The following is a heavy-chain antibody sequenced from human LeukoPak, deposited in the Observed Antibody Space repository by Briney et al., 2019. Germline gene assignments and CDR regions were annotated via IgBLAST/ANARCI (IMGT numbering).Heavy chain of an antibody. Sequence: PGGSLRLSCAASGFTFSNYGMHWVRQAPGKGLEWVTVIWSDGITKYYADSVKGRFTISRDNSKNVLYLRMNSLRAEDTAVYYCAGQFYLRRNWNYAFDSWEQGTLVTVSS. CDR2: IWSDGITK. CDR1: GFTFSNYG. D-gene: IGHD1-7*01. V-gene: IGHV3-33*01. CDR3: AGQFYLRRNWNYAFDS. J-gene: IGHJ4*02.